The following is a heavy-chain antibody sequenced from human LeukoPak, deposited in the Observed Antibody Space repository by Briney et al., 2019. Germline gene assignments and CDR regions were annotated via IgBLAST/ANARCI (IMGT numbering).Heavy chain of an antibody. CDR3: ASPMTTFDY. CDR1: GFTFSSYA. Sequence: GGSLRLSCAASGFTFSSYARSWVRQGPGKGLEWVSAISGSGSSTYYADSVKGRFTISRDNSKNTLYLQMNSLRAEDTAVYYCASPMTTFDYWGQGTRVTVSS. V-gene: IGHV3-23*01. D-gene: IGHD4-17*01. CDR2: ISGSGSST. J-gene: IGHJ4*02.